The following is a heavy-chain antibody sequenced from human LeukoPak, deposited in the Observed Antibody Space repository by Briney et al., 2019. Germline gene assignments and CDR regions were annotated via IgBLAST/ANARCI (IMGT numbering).Heavy chain of an antibody. Sequence: RGESLKISCKISGYKLTNNWIGWVRQVPGKGLEWMGLTYPGYSDAKYSPSFQGQVTLSVDASISTAYLQLSGLRASDTAIYYCVRFALTSSLDHWGQGTLVTVSS. J-gene: IGHJ5*02. V-gene: IGHV5-51*01. CDR2: TYPGYSDA. CDR3: VRFALTSSLDH. D-gene: IGHD6-13*01. CDR1: GYKLTNNW.